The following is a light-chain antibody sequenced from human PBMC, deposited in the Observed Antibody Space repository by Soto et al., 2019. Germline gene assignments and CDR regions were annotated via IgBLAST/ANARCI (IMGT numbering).Light chain of an antibody. J-gene: IGKJ5*01. CDR2: GAS. CDR1: QSVSSSY. Sequence: EIVLTQSPGTLSLSPGERATLSCRASQSVSSSYLAWYQQKPGQAPRLPISGASSRATGIPDRFSGSGSGTDFTLTISRLEPEDFAVYYCQQYGSSSITFGQGTRLEIK. CDR3: QQYGSSSIT. V-gene: IGKV3-20*01.